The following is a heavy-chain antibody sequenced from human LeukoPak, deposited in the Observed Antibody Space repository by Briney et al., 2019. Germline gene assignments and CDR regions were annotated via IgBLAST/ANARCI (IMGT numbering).Heavy chain of an antibody. CDR2: IHYKGST. CDR1: AGSINSGGNH. V-gene: IGHV4-31*03. CDR3: ARGGPDSSGYAWFDP. J-gene: IGHJ5*02. Sequence: PSDTLSLTYTLSAGSINSGGNHWTWIRQHPENTLAWIGYIHYKGSTNYNPSLESRVSISVDMSKKSFSLKLTSVTAADTAVYYCARGGPDSSGYAWFDPWGQATLVTVSS. D-gene: IGHD3-22*01.